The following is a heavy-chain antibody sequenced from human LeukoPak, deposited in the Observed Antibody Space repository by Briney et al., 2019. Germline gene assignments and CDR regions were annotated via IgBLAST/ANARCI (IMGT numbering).Heavy chain of an antibody. CDR2: FDPEDGET. J-gene: IGHJ4*02. D-gene: IGHD3-10*01. CDR1: GYTLTELS. V-gene: IGHV1-24*01. Sequence: ASVKVSCKVSGYTLTELSMHWVRQAPGKGLERMGGFDPEDGETTYAQKFQGRATMTEDTSTDTAYMELSSLRSEDTAVYYCRVRGPISRFDYWGQGTLVTVSS. CDR3: RVRGPISRFDY.